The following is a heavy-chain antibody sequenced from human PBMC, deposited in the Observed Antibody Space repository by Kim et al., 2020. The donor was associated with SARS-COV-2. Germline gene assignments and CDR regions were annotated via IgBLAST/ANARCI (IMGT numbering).Heavy chain of an antibody. CDR3: ALSTTGTTANGMDV. Sequence: SETLSLTCTVSGGSISSSSYYWGWIRQPPGKGLEWIGSIYYSGSTYYNPSLKSRVTISVDTSKNQFSLKLSSVTAADTAVYYCALSTTGTTANGMDVWGQGTTVTVSS. CDR1: GGSISSSSYY. V-gene: IGHV4-39*01. D-gene: IGHD1-7*01. CDR2: IYYSGST. J-gene: IGHJ6*02.